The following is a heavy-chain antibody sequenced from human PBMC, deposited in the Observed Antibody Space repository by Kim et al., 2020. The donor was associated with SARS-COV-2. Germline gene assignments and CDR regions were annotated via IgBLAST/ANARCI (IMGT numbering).Heavy chain of an antibody. CDR1: GGTFSSYA. Sequence: SVKVSCKASGGTFSSYAISWVRQAPGQGLEWMGRIIPILGIANYAQKFQGRVTITADKSTNTAYMELSTLRSEDTAVVYCGSLGSVVAINWFDPWGQGTLVTVSS. J-gene: IGHJ5*02. CDR3: GSLGSVVAINWFDP. D-gene: IGHD3-22*01. CDR2: IIPILGIA. V-gene: IGHV1-69*04.